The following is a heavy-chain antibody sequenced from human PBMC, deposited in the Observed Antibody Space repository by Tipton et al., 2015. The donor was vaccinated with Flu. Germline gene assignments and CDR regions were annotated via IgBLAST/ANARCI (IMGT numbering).Heavy chain of an antibody. J-gene: IGHJ5*02. D-gene: IGHD2-2*01. CDR3: AREVPRFSDIVIGPAAIHNYLDP. Sequence: QSGPEVKKPGSSVKVSCKASGDTFRNYAISWVRQAPGQGLEWMGGIVCIFGIPNYAQKFQGRVTMTADESTTTVYMELSSLRSDDTAVYYCAREVPRFSDIVIGPAAIHNYLDPWGQGTRVTVSS. CDR2: IVCIFGIP. V-gene: IGHV1-69*01. CDR1: GDTFRNYA.